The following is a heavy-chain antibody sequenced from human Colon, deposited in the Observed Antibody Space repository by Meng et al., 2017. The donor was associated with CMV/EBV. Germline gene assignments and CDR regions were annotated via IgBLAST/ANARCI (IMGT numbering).Heavy chain of an antibody. Sequence: GESLKISCAASGFTFSSYSMNWVRQAPGKGLEWVSSISSSSSYIYYAASVKGRFTISRDNAKNSLYLQMNSLRPEDTAVYYCARGGARGSGSGLDFWGQGALVTVSS. CDR1: GFTFSSYS. CDR2: ISSSSSYI. CDR3: ARGGARGSGSGLDF. J-gene: IGHJ4*02. V-gene: IGHV3-21*01. D-gene: IGHD3-10*01.